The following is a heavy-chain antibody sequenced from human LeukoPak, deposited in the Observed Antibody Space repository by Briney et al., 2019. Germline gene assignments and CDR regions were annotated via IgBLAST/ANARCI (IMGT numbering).Heavy chain of an antibody. Sequence: SETLSLTCAVSGGSISSGGYSWSWIRQPPGKGLEWIGYIYHSGSTYYNPSLKSRVTISVDRSKNQFSLKLSSVTAADTAVYYCARGYSSSWNYFDYGGQGTLVTVSS. J-gene: IGHJ4*02. CDR2: IYHSGST. CDR3: ARGYSSSWNYFDY. CDR1: GGSISSGGYS. V-gene: IGHV4-30-2*01. D-gene: IGHD6-13*01.